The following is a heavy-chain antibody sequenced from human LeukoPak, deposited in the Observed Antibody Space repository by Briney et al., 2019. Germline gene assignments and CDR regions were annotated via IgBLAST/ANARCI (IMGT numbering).Heavy chain of an antibody. CDR2: ISSSSSYI. CDR1: GFTFGTYA. CDR3: ARGYDFWSGYYPGAFDI. D-gene: IGHD3-3*01. Sequence: GGSLRLSCTSSGFTFGTYAVSWFRQAPGKGLEWVSSISSSSSYIYYADSVKGRFTISRDNAKNSLYLQMNSLRAEDTAVYYCARGYDFWSGYYPGAFDIWGQGTMVTVSS. J-gene: IGHJ3*02. V-gene: IGHV3-21*01.